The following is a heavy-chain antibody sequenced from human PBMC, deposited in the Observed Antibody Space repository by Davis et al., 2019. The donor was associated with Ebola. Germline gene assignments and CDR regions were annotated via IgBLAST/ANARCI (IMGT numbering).Heavy chain of an antibody. D-gene: IGHD2-2*01. CDR1: GGSFSGYY. J-gene: IGHJ6*02. CDR3: ARGDIVVVPATLGLDYYGMDV. V-gene: IGHV4-34*01. CDR2: INHSGST. Sequence: PSETLSLTCAVYGGSFSGYYWSWIRQPPGKGLEWIGEINHSGSTNYNPSLKSRVTISVDTSKNQFSLKLSSVTAADTAVYYCARGDIVVVPATLGLDYYGMDVWGQGTTVTVSS.